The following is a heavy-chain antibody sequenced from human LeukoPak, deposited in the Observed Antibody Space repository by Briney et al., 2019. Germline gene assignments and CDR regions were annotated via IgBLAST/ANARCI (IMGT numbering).Heavy chain of an antibody. J-gene: IGHJ5*02. CDR1: GGSMSSYY. D-gene: IGHD3-16*01. Sequence: SETLSLTCSVSGGSMSSYYWSWIRHPRGKGLEWIGYIYDSGSTNYNPSLKSRVTISEDTSNNQFSLQLTSVTAADTALYYCARSNVGGWFGPWGQGTLVIVSS. V-gene: IGHV4-59*13. CDR3: ARSNVGGWFGP. CDR2: IYDSGST.